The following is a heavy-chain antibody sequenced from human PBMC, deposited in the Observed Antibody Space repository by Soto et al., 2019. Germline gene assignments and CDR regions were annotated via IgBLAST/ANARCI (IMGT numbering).Heavy chain of an antibody. CDR1: SGSISSYY. Sequence: SETLSLTCTVSSGSISSYYWSWIRQPPGKGLEWIGYIFYTGITKYNPSLKSRATISIDTSKNQVSLKLSSVTAEDTAVYYCATLPRGHWGQGTLVTVSS. CDR2: IFYTGIT. D-gene: IGHD3-10*01. J-gene: IGHJ4*02. V-gene: IGHV4-59*08. CDR3: ATLPRGH.